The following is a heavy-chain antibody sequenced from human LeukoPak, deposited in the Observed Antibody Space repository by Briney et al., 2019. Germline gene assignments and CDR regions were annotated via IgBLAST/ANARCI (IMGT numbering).Heavy chain of an antibody. CDR3: ARGRTAHYYYAMDV. J-gene: IGHJ6*02. D-gene: IGHD1-14*01. V-gene: IGHV3-30-3*01. CDR1: GFTFTTYA. Sequence: GGCLRLSCAASGFTFTTYALHWVRQAPGKGLEWVAVISYDGSKKLYADSVKGRFTISRDDSKNTLYLQMNSLRPEDTAVYYCARGRTAHYYYAMDVWGQGTTVTASS. CDR2: ISYDGSKK.